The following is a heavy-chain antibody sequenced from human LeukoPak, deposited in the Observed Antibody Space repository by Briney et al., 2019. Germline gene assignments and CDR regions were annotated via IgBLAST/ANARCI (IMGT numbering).Heavy chain of an antibody. V-gene: IGHV4-38-2*01. D-gene: IGHD6-19*01. CDR3: ARGAIAVGSSFDY. J-gene: IGHJ4*02. Sequence: SETLSLTCAVSGYSISSGYYWGWIRQPPGKGLEWIGSIYHSGSTYYNPSLRSRVTISVGTSKNQFSLKLSSVTAADTAVYYCARGAIAVGSSFDYWGQGTLVTVSS. CDR1: GYSISSGYY. CDR2: IYHSGST.